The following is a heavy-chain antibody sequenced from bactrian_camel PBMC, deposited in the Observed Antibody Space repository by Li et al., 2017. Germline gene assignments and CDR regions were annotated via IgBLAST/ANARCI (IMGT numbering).Heavy chain of an antibody. J-gene: IGHJ4*01. Sequence: HVQLVESGGGSVQAGGSLRLSCAASGNTYTSSCMAWFRQAPGKERERVARIDSDGTTLYADSVKGRFTISKDNANDTLFLQMNSLKPEDTAMYYCATAPTGPYLCYSGAWSPTKWGQGTQVTVS. CDR1: GNTYTSSC. V-gene: IGHV3S53*01. CDR3: ATAPTGPYLCYSGAWSPTK. D-gene: IGHD1*01. CDR2: IDSDGTT.